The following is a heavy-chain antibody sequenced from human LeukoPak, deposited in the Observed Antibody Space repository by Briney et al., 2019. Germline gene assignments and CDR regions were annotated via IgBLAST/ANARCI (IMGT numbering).Heavy chain of an antibody. D-gene: IGHD4-17*01. V-gene: IGHV3-23*01. Sequence: PGGSLRLSCAASGFTFSSYAMNWVRQAPGKGLEWVSAISGGGGSTYYADSVKGRFTISRDNSKNTLYLQMNSLRAGDTAVYYCAKDPDYGDSAFDIWGQGTMVTVSS. CDR3: AKDPDYGDSAFDI. CDR1: GFTFSSYA. CDR2: ISGGGGST. J-gene: IGHJ3*02.